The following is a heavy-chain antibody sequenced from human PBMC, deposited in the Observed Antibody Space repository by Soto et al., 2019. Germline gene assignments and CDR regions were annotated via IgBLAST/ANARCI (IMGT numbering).Heavy chain of an antibody. D-gene: IGHD2-8*01. Sequence: SETLSLTCAVYGGSFSGYYWTWIRQPPGKGLEWIGEVNHRGNTNYNPSLKSRVTISVDTSKNQFSLKLTSVTAADTAVYYCARQEVPQWFTKGYYGMDIWDQGTTVTVSS. CDR3: ARQEVPQWFTKGYYGMDI. V-gene: IGHV4-34*01. J-gene: IGHJ6*02. CDR1: GGSFSGYY. CDR2: VNHRGNT.